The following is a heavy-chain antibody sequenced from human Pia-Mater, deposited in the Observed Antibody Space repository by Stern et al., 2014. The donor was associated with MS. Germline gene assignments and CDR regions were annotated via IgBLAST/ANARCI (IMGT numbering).Heavy chain of an antibody. CDR2: INGGNGNT. CDR3: ARDPFNY. CDR1: GYPFTSYA. J-gene: IGHJ4*02. V-gene: IGHV1-3*01. Sequence: QVQLVQSGAEVQKPGASVKVSCKASGYPFTSYAIHWVRQAPGQRPEGRGWINGGNGNTAYSQKFQERVIITRDTSATTVSMELASLTFEDTAMYFCARDPFNYWGQGTLVTVSS.